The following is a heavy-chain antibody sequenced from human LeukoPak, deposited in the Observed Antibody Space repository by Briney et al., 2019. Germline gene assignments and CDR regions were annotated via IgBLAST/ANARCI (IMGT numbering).Heavy chain of an antibody. Sequence: GGSLRLSCAASGFTFNDYYVSWIRQAPGEGLEWLSYINIGGTNTHYADSVKGRFTISRDNAKKSLYLEMNNLRAEDTAVYYCATDGAGFDTWGQGVLVTVSS. CDR1: GFTFNDYY. CDR2: INIGGTNT. CDR3: ATDGAGFDT. V-gene: IGHV3-11*01. J-gene: IGHJ5*02.